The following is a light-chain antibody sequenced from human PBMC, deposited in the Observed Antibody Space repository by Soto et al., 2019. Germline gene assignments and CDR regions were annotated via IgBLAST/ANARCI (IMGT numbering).Light chain of an antibody. Sequence: EIVLTQSPGTLSLSPGERATLSCRASQSVSSSYLAWYQQKPGQAPRLLIYGASSRATGIPDRFSGSGSGTDFTLTISRLVPNYFAVYYCQQYSSSPWPFGQGTKVEIK. CDR1: QSVSSSY. V-gene: IGKV3-20*01. J-gene: IGKJ1*01. CDR3: QQYSSSPWP. CDR2: GAS.